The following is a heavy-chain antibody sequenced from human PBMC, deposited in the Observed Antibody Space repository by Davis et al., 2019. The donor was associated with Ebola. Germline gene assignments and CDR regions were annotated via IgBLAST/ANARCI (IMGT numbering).Heavy chain of an antibody. CDR2: ISGSGSAI. CDR3: ATASRDVGNSYYGMDV. V-gene: IGHV3-11*04. Sequence: GESLKISCAASGFTFSDSYMSWIRQAPGKGLELVSYISGSGSAIYYADSVKGRFTISRDNAKNSLFLQMNSLRDDDTAVYYCATASRDVGNSYYGMDVWGKGTTVTVSS. CDR1: GFTFSDSY. J-gene: IGHJ6*04. D-gene: IGHD1-26*01.